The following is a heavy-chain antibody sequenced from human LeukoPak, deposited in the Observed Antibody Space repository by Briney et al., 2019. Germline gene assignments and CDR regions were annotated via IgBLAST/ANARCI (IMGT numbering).Heavy chain of an antibody. V-gene: IGHV1-69*13. D-gene: IGHD3-16*02. CDR3: ASLRLGELSFLYYFDY. CDR1: GYTFTDYF. Sequence: GASVKVSCKTSGYTFTDYFVHWVRQAPGQGLEWMGGIIPIFGTANYAQKFQGRVTITADESTSTAYMELSSLRSEDTAVYYCASLRLGELSFLYYFDYWGQGTLVTVSS. CDR2: IIPIFGTA. J-gene: IGHJ4*02.